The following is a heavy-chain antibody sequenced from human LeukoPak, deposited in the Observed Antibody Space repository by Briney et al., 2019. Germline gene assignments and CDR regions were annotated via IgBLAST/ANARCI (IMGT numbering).Heavy chain of an antibody. D-gene: IGHD3-9*01. CDR3: ARGNYDILTGYSKNWFDP. CDR1: GYTFTSYD. J-gene: IGHJ5*02. V-gene: IGHV1-8*01. Sequence: VASVKVSCKASGYTFTSYDINWVRQATGQGLEWMGWMNPNSGNTGYAQKFQGRVTMTRNTSISTAYMELSSLRSEDTAVYYCARGNYDILTGYSKNWFDPWGQGTLVTVSS. CDR2: MNPNSGNT.